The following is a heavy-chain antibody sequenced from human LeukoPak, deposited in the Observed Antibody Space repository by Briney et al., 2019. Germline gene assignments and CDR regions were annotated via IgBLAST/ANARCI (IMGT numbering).Heavy chain of an antibody. Sequence: GGSLRLSCAASGLIFPNAWMSWVRKAQGKGLEWVGRIKSKTDGGTIDYAAPVKGRFTISRDDSKNTLYLQMNSLKTEDTAVYYCTTVNSRWYPGGMDVWGQGTTVTVSS. J-gene: IGHJ6*02. D-gene: IGHD6-13*01. CDR3: TTVNSRWYPGGMDV. CDR1: GLIFPNAW. V-gene: IGHV3-15*01. CDR2: IKSKTDGGTI.